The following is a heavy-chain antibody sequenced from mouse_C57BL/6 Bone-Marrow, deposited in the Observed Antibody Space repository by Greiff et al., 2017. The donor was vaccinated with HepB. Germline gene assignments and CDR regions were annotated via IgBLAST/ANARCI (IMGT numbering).Heavy chain of an antibody. CDR2: IYPRSGNT. CDR3: ARRDYGSSYDGYFDV. J-gene: IGHJ1*03. D-gene: IGHD1-1*01. V-gene: IGHV1-81*01. Sequence: VQLQESGAELAMPGASVKLSCKASGYTFTSYGISWVKQRTGQGLEWIGEIYPRSGNTYYNEKFKGKATLTADKSSSTAYMELRSLTSEDSAVYYCARRDYGSSYDGYFDVWGTGTTVTVSS. CDR1: GYTFTSYG.